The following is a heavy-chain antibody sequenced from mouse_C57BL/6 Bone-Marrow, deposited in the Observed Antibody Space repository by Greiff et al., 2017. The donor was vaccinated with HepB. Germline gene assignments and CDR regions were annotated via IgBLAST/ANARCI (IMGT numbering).Heavy chain of an antibody. CDR2: ISYDGSN. V-gene: IGHV3-6*01. D-gene: IGHD1-1*01. Sequence: EVKLQQSGPGLVKPSQSLSLTCSVTGYSITSGYYWNWIRQFPGNKLEWMGYISYDGSNNYNPSLKNRISITRDTSKNQFFLKLNSVTTEDTATYYCARRDYYGSSYDYFDYWGQGTTLTVSS. CDR1: GYSITSGYY. J-gene: IGHJ2*01. CDR3: ARRDYYGSSYDYFDY.